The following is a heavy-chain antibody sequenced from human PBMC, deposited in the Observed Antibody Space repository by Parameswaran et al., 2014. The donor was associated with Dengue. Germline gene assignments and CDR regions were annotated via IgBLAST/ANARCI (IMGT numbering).Heavy chain of an antibody. J-gene: IGHJ4*02. V-gene: IGHV3-33*01. Sequence: MPGVRQAPGKGLEWVAVIWYDGSNKYYADSVKGRFTISRDNSKNTLYLQMNSLRAEDTAVYYCARGYEHGYSYGPNFDYWGQGTLVTVSS. CDR2: IWYDGSNK. D-gene: IGHD5-18*01. CDR3: ARGYEHGYSYGPNFDY.